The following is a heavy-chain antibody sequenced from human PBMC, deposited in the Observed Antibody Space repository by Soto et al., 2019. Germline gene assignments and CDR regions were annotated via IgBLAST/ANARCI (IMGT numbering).Heavy chain of an antibody. CDR2: IRGSGGPT. CDR1: GFIFSNYA. V-gene: IGHV3-23*01. J-gene: IGHJ4*02. Sequence: DVQLLESGGDLVQPGGSLRLSCAASGFIFSNYAMRWVRQAPGKGLEWVSLIRGSGGPTNYADSVKGRFTVSGDNSKNILLLQMNSLRAEDTAVYYCVKDFRVGYDWTHDWGQGTLVTVSS. D-gene: IGHD5-12*01. CDR3: VKDFRVGYDWTHD.